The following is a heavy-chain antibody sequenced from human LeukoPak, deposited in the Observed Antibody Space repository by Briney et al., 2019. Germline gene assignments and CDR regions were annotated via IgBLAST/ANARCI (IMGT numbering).Heavy chain of an antibody. J-gene: IGHJ4*02. CDR3: ASRMVRGVIGAYFDY. CDR1: GGTFSSYA. V-gene: IGHV1-69*13. D-gene: IGHD3-10*01. Sequence: SVKVSCKASGGTFSSYAISWVRQAPGQGLEWMGGIIPIFGTANYAQKFQGRVTITADESTSTAYMELSSLRSEDTAVYYCASRMVRGVIGAYFDYWGQGTLVTVSS. CDR2: IIPIFGTA.